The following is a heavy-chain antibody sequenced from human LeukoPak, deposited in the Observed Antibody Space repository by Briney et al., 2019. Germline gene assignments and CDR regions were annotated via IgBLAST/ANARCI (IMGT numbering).Heavy chain of an antibody. D-gene: IGHD3-10*01. CDR3: ARDFRGRGDYFDY. V-gene: IGHV3-53*01. Sequence: GGSLRLSCAASGFTVSSNYMSWVRQAPGKGLEWVSVIYSGGSTYYADSVKGRFTISRDNSKNTLYLQMNSLRAEDTAVYYCARDFRGRGDYFDYWGQGTLVTVSS. J-gene: IGHJ4*02. CDR1: GFTVSSNY. CDR2: IYSGGST.